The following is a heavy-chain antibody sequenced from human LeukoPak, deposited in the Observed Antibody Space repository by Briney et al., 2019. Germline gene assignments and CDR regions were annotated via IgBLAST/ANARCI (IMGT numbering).Heavy chain of an antibody. V-gene: IGHV3-23*01. CDR3: AKVFRRYGAFGY. D-gene: IGHD4/OR15-4a*01. J-gene: IGHJ4*02. Sequence: GSLRLSCAASGFTFSSYAMSWVRQAPGKGLEWVSAISGSGGSTYYADSVKGRFTISRDNSKNTLYLQMNSLRAEDTAVYYCAKVFRRYGAFGYWGQRTLVTVSS. CDR2: ISGSGGST. CDR1: GFTFSSYA.